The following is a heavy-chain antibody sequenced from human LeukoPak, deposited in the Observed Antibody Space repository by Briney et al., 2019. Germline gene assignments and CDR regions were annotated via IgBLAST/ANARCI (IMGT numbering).Heavy chain of an antibody. D-gene: IGHD6-6*01. V-gene: IGHV1-18*03. J-gene: IGHJ4*02. CDR2: ISAYNGNT. CDR1: GYTFTSYG. Sequence: ASVKVSCKTSGYTFTSYGISWVRQAPGQGLEWMGWISAYNGNTNYAQKLQGRATMTTDTSTSTAYMELRSLRSDDMAVYYCAREEYSSSEFDYWGQGTLVTVSS. CDR3: AREEYSSSEFDY.